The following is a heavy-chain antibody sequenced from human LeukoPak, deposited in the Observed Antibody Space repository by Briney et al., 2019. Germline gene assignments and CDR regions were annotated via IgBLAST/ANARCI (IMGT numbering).Heavy chain of an antibody. CDR2: IIPIFGTA. CDR3: AREEMATSHFDY. CDR1: GGTFSSSA. V-gene: IGHV1-69*05. D-gene: IGHD5-24*01. Sequence: SLKVSCKASGGTFSSSALSWVRQAPGQRLEWMGRIIPIFGTANYAQKFQGRVTITTDESTSTAYMELSSLRSEDTAVYYCAREEMATSHFDYWGQGTLVTVSS. J-gene: IGHJ4*02.